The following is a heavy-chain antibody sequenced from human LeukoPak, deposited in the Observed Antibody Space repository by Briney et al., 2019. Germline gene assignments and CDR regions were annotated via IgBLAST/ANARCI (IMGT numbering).Heavy chain of an antibody. D-gene: IGHD6-19*01. J-gene: IGHJ4*02. Sequence: GGSLRLSCAASGFTFSDYYMSWIRQAPGKGLEWISYISDSGDKMYYAVSVKGRFTISRDNAKNSLYLQMNSLRAEDTAVYHCAKDAWLGGWGQGTLVTVSS. CDR3: AKDAWLGG. CDR2: ISDSGDKM. V-gene: IGHV3-11*01. CDR1: GFTFSDYY.